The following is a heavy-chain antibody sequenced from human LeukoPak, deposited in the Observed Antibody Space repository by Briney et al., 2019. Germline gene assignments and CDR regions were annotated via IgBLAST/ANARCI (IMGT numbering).Heavy chain of an antibody. Sequence: PETLSLTCTVSGGSISSYYWSWIRQPPGKGLEWIANIYHTGSTNYNPSLSSRVTISIDTAKNQFSLKLTSVTAADTAVYYCARRGRNSSGWQDYLWGQGTLVTVSS. CDR1: GGSISSYY. V-gene: IGHV4-59*01. J-gene: IGHJ4*02. CDR3: ARRGRNSSGWQDYL. CDR2: IYHTGST. D-gene: IGHD6-25*01.